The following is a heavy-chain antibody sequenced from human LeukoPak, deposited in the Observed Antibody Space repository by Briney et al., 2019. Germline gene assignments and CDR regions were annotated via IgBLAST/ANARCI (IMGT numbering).Heavy chain of an antibody. D-gene: IGHD3-22*01. Sequence: GGSLRLSCAASGFTLSNYGMHWVRQAPGKGLEWVALIWYDGSDKYYADSVKGRFTISRDNSKSTLYLQMNSLRAEDTAVYYCARGNYDSSGSLDYWGQGTLVTVSS. V-gene: IGHV3-33*01. CDR1: GFTLSNYG. CDR2: IWYDGSDK. J-gene: IGHJ4*02. CDR3: ARGNYDSSGSLDY.